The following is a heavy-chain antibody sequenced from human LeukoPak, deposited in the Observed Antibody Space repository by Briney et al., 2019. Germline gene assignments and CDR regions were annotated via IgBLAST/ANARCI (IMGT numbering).Heavy chain of an antibody. CDR2: INHSGST. D-gene: IGHD4-17*01. Sequence: SETLSLTCAVYGGSFSGYYWSWIRQPPGKGLEWIGEINHSGSTNYNPSLKSRVTISVDTSKNQFSLKLSSVTAADTAVYYCAKLYGDYETPAFDIWGQGTVVTVSS. CDR3: AKLYGDYETPAFDI. CDR1: GGSFSGYY. V-gene: IGHV4-34*01. J-gene: IGHJ3*02.